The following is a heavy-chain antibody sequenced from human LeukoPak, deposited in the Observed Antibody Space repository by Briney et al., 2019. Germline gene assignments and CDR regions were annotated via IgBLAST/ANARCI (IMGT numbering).Heavy chain of an antibody. CDR1: GFTFSSYS. V-gene: IGHV3-21*01. CDR2: ISSSSSYI. Sequence: PGGSLRLSCAASGFTFSSYSMNWVRQAPGKGLEWVSSISSSSSYIYYADSVKGRFTISRDNAKNSLYLQMNSLRAEDTAVYYCARDQGGIAAQRFDPWGQGTLVTVSS. CDR3: ARDQGGIAAQRFDP. J-gene: IGHJ5*02. D-gene: IGHD6-6*01.